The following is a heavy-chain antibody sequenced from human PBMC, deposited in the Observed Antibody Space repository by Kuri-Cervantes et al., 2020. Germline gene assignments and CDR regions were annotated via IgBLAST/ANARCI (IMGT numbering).Heavy chain of an antibody. J-gene: IGHJ4*02. CDR3: AKIPTYYYGSGSLGYFDY. V-gene: IGHV3-23*01. CDR1: GFTFSSCA. Sequence: GESLKISCAASGFTFSSCAMSWVRQAPGKELEWVSVIGGNGGSTYYADSVKGRFTISRDNSKNTLYLQMNSLRVEDTAVYYCAKIPTYYYGSGSLGYFDYWGQGILVTVSS. D-gene: IGHD3-10*01. CDR2: IGGNGGST.